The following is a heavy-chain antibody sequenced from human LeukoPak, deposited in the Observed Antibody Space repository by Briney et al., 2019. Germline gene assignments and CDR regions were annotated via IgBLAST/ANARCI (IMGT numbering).Heavy chain of an antibody. J-gene: IGHJ4*02. V-gene: IGHV3-48*03. D-gene: IGHD5-18*01. Sequence: GGSLRLSCAASGFTFSSYEMNWVRQAPGKGLEWVSYISSSGSTIYYADSVKGRFTISRDSAKNSLYLQMNSLRAEDTAVYYCAIVDTAMAEIDYWGQGTLVTVSS. CDR2: ISSSGSTI. CDR3: AIVDTAMAEIDY. CDR1: GFTFSSYE.